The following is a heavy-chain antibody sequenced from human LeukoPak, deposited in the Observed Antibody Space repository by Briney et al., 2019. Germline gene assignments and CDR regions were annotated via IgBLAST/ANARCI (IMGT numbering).Heavy chain of an antibody. CDR2: IYHSGST. CDR3: ARATYYYDSSGSLGAFDI. CDR1: GGSISSGGYY. J-gene: IGHJ3*02. Sequence: SETLSLTCTVSGGSISSGGYYWSWIRQPPGKGLEWIGYIYHSGSTYYNPSLKSRVTISVDRSKNQFSLKLSSVTAADTAVYYCARATYYYDSSGSLGAFDIWGQGTMVTVSS. V-gene: IGHV4-30-2*01. D-gene: IGHD3-22*01.